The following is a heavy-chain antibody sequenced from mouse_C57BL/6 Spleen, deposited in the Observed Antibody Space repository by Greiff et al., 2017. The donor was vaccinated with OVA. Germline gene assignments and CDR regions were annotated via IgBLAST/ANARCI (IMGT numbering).Heavy chain of an antibody. CDR1: GYSITSGYY. CDR2: ISYDGSN. CDR3: ARGGWLLEYFDV. D-gene: IGHD2-3*01. J-gene: IGHJ1*03. Sequence: EVQRVESGPGLVKPSQSLSLTCSVTGYSITSGYYWNWIRQFPGNKLEWMGYISYDGSNNYNPSLKNRISITRDTSKNQFFLKLNSVTTEDTATYYCARGGWLLEYFDVWGTGTTVTVSS. V-gene: IGHV3-6*01.